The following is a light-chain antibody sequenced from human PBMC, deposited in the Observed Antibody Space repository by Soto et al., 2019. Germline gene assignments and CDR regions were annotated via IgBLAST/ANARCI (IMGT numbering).Light chain of an antibody. CDR1: QGIRNY. Sequence: IQLTQSPSFLSASVGDKVTIPXXASQGIRNYLAWYQQKPGRAPKLLMYIASTLQTGVPSRFSGSQSGTEFTLTISSLQPEDFATYYCQQSYTTPITFGQGTRLEIK. J-gene: IGKJ5*01. V-gene: IGKV1-9*01. CDR3: QQSYTTPIT. CDR2: IAS.